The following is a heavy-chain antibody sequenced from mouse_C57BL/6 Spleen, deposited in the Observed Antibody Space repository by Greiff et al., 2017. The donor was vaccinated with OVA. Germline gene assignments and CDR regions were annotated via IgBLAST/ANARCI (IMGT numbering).Heavy chain of an antibody. Sequence: EVQLQQSGTVLARPGASVKMSCKTSGYTFTSYWMHWVNQRPGQGLEWIGAIYPRNSDTSYNQKFKGKAKLTAVTSASTAYMELSSLTNEDSAVYYWTRADYGNYYAMDYWGQGTSVTVSS. J-gene: IGHJ4*01. CDR2: IYPRNSDT. CDR1: GYTFTSYW. V-gene: IGHV1-5*01. CDR3: TRADYGNYYAMDY. D-gene: IGHD2-1*01.